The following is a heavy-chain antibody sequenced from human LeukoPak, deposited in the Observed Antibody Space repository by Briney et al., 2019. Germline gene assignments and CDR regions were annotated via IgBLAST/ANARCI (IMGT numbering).Heavy chain of an antibody. V-gene: IGHV3-74*01. D-gene: IGHD1-26*01. J-gene: IGHJ5*02. CDR3: ARDPDSGTGS. CDR1: GFTFSSSW. CDR2: INGDGSST. Sequence: GGSLRLSCAASGFTFSSSWMHWVRQAPGKGLVWVSRINGDGSSTNYADSVRGRFTISRDNAKNTLYLQMNSLRAEDTAMYHCARDPDSGTGSWGQGTLVTVSS.